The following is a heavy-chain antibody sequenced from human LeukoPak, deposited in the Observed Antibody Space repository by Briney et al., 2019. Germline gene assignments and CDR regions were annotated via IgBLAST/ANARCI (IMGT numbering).Heavy chain of an antibody. CDR1: GGSFSGYY. Sequence: SETLSLTCAVYGGSFSGYYWSWIRQPPGKGLEWIGEINHSGSTNYNPSLKSRATISVDTSKNQFSLKLSSVTAADTAVYYCARAYYYGSGSYGPGRNYYYMDVWGKGTTVAVSS. CDR2: INHSGST. CDR3: ARAYYYGSGSYGPGRNYYYMDV. D-gene: IGHD3-10*01. V-gene: IGHV4-34*01. J-gene: IGHJ6*03.